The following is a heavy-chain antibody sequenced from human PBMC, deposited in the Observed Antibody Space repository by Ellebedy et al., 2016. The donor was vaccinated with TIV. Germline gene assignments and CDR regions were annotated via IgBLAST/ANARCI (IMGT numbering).Heavy chain of an antibody. Sequence: MPSETLSLTRTVSGGSISSYYWSWIRQTPGKGLEWIGNVYYSGSPNYNPSLKSRVTISLDTSKKQFSLKLDSVTAADTAVYYCAREGSYYDYWGQGTLVTVSS. CDR3: AREGSYYDY. D-gene: IGHD3-10*01. J-gene: IGHJ4*02. V-gene: IGHV4-59*01. CDR1: GGSISSYY. CDR2: VYYSGSP.